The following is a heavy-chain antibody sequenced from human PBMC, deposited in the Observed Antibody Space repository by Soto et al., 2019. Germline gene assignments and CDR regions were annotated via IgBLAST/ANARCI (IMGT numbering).Heavy chain of an antibody. CDR2: IYYTGST. D-gene: IGHD6-6*01. Sequence: PSVTLSHTCHPPGVSVNSDDVCWRWIRQTPGRGLEWIGYIYYTGSTNYNPSLKSRVTISIDTSRNQFSLKLSSVTAADTAVYYCAREFSNSPEAFDSWGQGSLVTVSS. V-gene: IGHV4-61*08. CDR3: AREFSNSPEAFDS. CDR1: GVSVNSDDVC. J-gene: IGHJ4*02.